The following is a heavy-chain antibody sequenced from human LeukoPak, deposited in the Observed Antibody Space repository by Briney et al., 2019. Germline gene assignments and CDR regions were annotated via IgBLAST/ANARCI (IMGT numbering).Heavy chain of an antibody. J-gene: IGHJ4*02. CDR3: VCLGLGGLSLD. V-gene: IGHV3-74*01. CDR1: GFTFSAYW. CDR2: VNSDGSGT. D-gene: IGHD3-16*01. Sequence: SGGSLRLSCAASGFTFSAYWMHWVRQAPGKGLVWVSHVNSDGSGTDYADSVKGRFTISRDNAKNTLYLQMNSLRVEDTAVYYCVCLGLGGLSLDWGQGTLVTVSS.